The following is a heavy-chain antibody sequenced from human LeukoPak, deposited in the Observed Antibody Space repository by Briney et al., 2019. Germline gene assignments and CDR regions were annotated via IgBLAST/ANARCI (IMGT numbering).Heavy chain of an antibody. Sequence: PGGSLRLSCAASGFTFRSYSMNCVRQAPGKGLEWVSFTSSSGSYIYYADSVKGRFTISRDNAKNSLYLQMNSLRAEDMAVYYCARVRGSWYYFDYWGQGTLVTVSS. V-gene: IGHV3-21*01. J-gene: IGHJ4*02. CDR2: TSSSGSYI. D-gene: IGHD6-13*01. CDR3: ARVRGSWYYFDY. CDR1: GFTFRSYS.